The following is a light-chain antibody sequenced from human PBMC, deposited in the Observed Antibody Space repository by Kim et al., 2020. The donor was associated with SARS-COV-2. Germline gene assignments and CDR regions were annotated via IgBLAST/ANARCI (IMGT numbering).Light chain of an antibody. J-gene: IGKJ2*01. CDR2: DTS. CDR1: QTVRTS. CDR3: QQRANWL. V-gene: IGKV3-11*01. Sequence: EIVLTQSPATLSLSPGERATLSCRASQTVRTSFAWYQQKPGQAPRLLIYDTSNRATGIPAKFSGSGSGTDFTLTISSLEPADYAVYYCQQRANWLFGQGTKLEI.